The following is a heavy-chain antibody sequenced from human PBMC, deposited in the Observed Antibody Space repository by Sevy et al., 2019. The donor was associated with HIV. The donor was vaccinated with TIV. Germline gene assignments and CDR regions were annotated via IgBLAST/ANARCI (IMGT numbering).Heavy chain of an antibody. V-gene: IGHV3-7*01. J-gene: IGHJ6*02. Sequence: GASLKISCAASGFSFRSYWMTWVRQAPGKGLEWVASIYQDGSEKYYMDSVKGRFTVSRDNAKNSLFLQMNSLRVEDTAVYYCAREGSYGDYMLSYYYGMDVWGQGTTVTVSS. D-gene: IGHD4-17*01. CDR3: AREGSYGDYMLSYYYGMDV. CDR2: IYQDGSEK. CDR1: GFSFRSYW.